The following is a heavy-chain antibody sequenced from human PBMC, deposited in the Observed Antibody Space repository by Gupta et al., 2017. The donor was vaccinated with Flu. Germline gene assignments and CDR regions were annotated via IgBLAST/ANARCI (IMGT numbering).Heavy chain of an antibody. CDR1: RPTFSSFC. Sequence: EVRLVESGGGLVQTGGSLRLSCVASRPTFSSFCMNWVRLIPGKGLEWVANIKGDGSEKYYVDSVKGRFTISRDNAKNPVFLQMNSLRSEDTAVYFCATWFGSSFYHDNGFDLWGQGTLVTVS. V-gene: IGHV3-7*02. J-gene: IGHJ5*02. D-gene: IGHD3-16*02. CDR2: IKGDGSEK. CDR3: ATWFGSSFYHDNGFDL.